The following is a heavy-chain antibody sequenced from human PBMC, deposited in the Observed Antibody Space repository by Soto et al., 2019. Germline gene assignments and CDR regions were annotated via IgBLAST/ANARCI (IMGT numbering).Heavy chain of an antibody. CDR2: ISAYNGNT. V-gene: IGHV1-18*01. CDR1: GYTFTSYG. Sequence: QVQLVQSGAEVKKPGASVKVSCKASGYTFTSYGINWVRQAPGQGLEGMGWISAYNGNTDYAQKLQGRVTMTTDTYTRTAYMELRSLRYDDPAVYYCARTSGYSHGVLGYCGQGTLVTVSS. D-gene: IGHD5-18*01. CDR3: ARTSGYSHGVLGY. J-gene: IGHJ4*02.